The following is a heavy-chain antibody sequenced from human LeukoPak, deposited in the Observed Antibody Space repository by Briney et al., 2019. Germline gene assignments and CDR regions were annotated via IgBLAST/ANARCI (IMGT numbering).Heavy chain of an antibody. CDR2: ISSGGTPQ. CDR3: ARPYCRRTRCYLYLYGLDV. D-gene: IGHD2-2*01. Sequence: PGGSLRLSCAASGFTFSDYAMHWVRQAPGKGPEWVAVISSGGTPQYYGDSVKGRFTVSRDSSKDTLYLHLNNVRTEDTAVYYCARPYCRRTRCYLYLYGLDVWGQGTTVTVPS. CDR1: GFTFSDYA. V-gene: IGHV3-30*03. J-gene: IGHJ6*02.